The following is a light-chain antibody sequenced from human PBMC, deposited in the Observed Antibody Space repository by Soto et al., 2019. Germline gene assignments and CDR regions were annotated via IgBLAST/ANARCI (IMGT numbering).Light chain of an antibody. CDR1: TGAVTSGHY. J-gene: IGLJ3*02. CDR3: LLYYSGPRV. CDR2: DTS. V-gene: IGLV7-46*01. Sequence: QAVVTQEPSLTVSPGGTVSLTCGSSTGAVTSGHYPYWFQQKPGQAPRTLIYDTSDKHSWTPARFSGSLLGGKAALTLTGAQPEDEAEYYCLLYYSGPRVFGGGTKLTVL.